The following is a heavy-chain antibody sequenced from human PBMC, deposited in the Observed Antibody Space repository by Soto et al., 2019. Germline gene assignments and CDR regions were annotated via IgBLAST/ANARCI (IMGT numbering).Heavy chain of an antibody. Sequence: EVQLSESGGGLVQPGGSLRLSCAASGFTFSNYAMNWVRQAPGKGLEWVSTITGGGGSAYYADAVKGRFTISKDNSQNTLYLQMNSLRAEDTAVYYCAPRMVRGVNVNFYMDVWGKGTTVTVSS. CDR2: ITGGGGSA. D-gene: IGHD3-10*01. V-gene: IGHV3-23*01. J-gene: IGHJ6*03. CDR1: GFTFSNYA. CDR3: APRMVRGVNVNFYMDV.